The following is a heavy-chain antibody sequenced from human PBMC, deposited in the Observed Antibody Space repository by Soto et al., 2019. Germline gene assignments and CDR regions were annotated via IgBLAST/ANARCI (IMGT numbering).Heavy chain of an antibody. J-gene: IGHJ4*02. CDR1: GGSISSSSYY. Sequence: QLQLQESGPGLVKPSETLSLTCTVSGGSISSSSYYWGWIRQPPGKGLEWIGRIYYSGSTYYKPSLKSRVTISVDTSKNQFSLKLSSVPAADTAVYYCARTPIHRDYGDYWDYWGQGTLVTVSS. D-gene: IGHD4-17*01. V-gene: IGHV4-39*01. CDR3: ARTPIHRDYGDYWDY. CDR2: IYYSGST.